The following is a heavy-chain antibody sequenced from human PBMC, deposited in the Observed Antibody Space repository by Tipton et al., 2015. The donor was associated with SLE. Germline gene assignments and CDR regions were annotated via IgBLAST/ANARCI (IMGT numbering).Heavy chain of an antibody. D-gene: IGHD6-13*01. V-gene: IGHV4-59*04. J-gene: IGHJ4*02. CDR3: ASGREAAAGSFDY. Sequence: TLSLTCTVSGGSISSYYWSWIRQPPGKGLEWIGYIYYSGSTYYNPSLKSRVTISVDTSKNQLSLKLNSVTAADTAVYYCASGREAAAGSFDYWGQGTLVTVSS. CDR2: IYYSGST. CDR1: GGSISSYY.